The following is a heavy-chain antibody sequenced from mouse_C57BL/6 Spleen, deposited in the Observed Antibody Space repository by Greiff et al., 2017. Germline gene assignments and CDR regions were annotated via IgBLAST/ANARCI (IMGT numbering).Heavy chain of an antibody. Sequence: ESGPGLVKPSQSLSLTCSVTGYSITSGYYWNWIRQFPGNKLEWMGYISYDGSNNYNPSLKNRISITRDTSKNQFFLKLNSVTTEDTATYYCAREWSYYFDYWGQGTTLTVSS. V-gene: IGHV3-6*01. CDR3: AREWSYYFDY. J-gene: IGHJ2*01. D-gene: IGHD1-1*02. CDR1: GYSITSGYY. CDR2: ISYDGSN.